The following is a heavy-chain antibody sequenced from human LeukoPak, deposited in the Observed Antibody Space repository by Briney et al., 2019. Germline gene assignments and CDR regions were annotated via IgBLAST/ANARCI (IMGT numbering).Heavy chain of an antibody. D-gene: IGHD1-26*01. J-gene: IGHJ3*02. CDR3: ARDLGRIVGAARDAFDI. V-gene: IGHV7-4-1*02. CDR2: INTNTGNP. Sequence: ASVKVSCKASGYTFTSYAMNWVRQAPGQGLEWMGWINTNTGNPTYAQGFTGRFVFSLDTSVSTAYLQISSLKAEDTAVYYCARDLGRIVGAARDAFDIWGQGTMVTVSS. CDR1: GYTFTSYA.